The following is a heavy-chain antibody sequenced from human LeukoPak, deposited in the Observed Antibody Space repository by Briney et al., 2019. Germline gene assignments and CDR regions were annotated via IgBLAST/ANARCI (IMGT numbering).Heavy chain of an antibody. CDR3: AKDIGCSTTSCPEDY. J-gene: IGHJ4*02. CDR1: GFTFSSYG. V-gene: IGHV3-30*18. D-gene: IGHD2-2*01. CDR2: ISYDGSNI. Sequence: GGSLRFSCAASGFTFSSYGMHWVRQAPGKGLEWVAIISYDGSNIYYADSVKGRFTISRDNSRNTLNLQMNSLRAEDTAVYYCAKDIGCSTTSCPEDYWGQGTLVTVFS.